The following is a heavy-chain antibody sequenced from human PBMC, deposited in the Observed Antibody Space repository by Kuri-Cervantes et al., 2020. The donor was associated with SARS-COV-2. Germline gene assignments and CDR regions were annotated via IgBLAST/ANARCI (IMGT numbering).Heavy chain of an antibody. V-gene: IGHV3-21*01. CDR3: ARDLYSNYDYYGMDV. Sequence: GESLKISCAASGFTFSSYAMSWVRQAPGKGLEWVSSISSSSSYIYYADSVKGRFTISRDNAKNSLYLQMNSLRAEDTAVYYCARDLYSNYDYYGMDVWGQGTTVTGYS. J-gene: IGHJ6*02. D-gene: IGHD4-11*01. CDR1: GFTFSSYA. CDR2: ISSSSSYI.